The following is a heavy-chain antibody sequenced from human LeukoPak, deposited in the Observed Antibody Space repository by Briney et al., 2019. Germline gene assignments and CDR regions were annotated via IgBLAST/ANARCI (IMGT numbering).Heavy chain of an antibody. J-gene: IGHJ4*02. V-gene: IGHV3-7*01. Sequence: GGSLRLSCAASGFTFSNYWMSWVRQAPGKGLEWVANIKQDGSENYYVDSVKGRFTICRDNAKNSLYLQMNSLRAEDTAVYYCAKDRTSWYYFDYWGQGTLVTVSS. CDR1: GFTFSNYW. CDR2: IKQDGSEN. CDR3: AKDRTSWYYFDY.